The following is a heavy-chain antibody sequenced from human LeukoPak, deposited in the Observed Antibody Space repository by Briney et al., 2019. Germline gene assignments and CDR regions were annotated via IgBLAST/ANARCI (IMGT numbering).Heavy chain of an antibody. J-gene: IGHJ4*02. CDR2: IYTSGAT. D-gene: IGHD3-3*01. V-gene: IGHV4-4*07. CDR3: ARDQYFDFWSSTATPYYFDY. CDR1: SGSISGHY. Sequence: SETLSLTCTVTSGSISGHYWSWIRQPAGKEMQGIGRIYTSGATNYNPSLKSRVTMSIDTSKEEFTLKLTSVTAADTAVYYCARDQYFDFWSSTATPYYFDYWGQGTLVTVSS.